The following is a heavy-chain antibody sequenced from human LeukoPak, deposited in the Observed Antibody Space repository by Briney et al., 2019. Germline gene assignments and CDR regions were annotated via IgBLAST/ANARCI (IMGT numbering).Heavy chain of an antibody. CDR2: ISGDGGST. J-gene: IGHJ6*02. Sequence: GGSLRLSCAASGFTFDDYAMHWVRQAPGKGLEWVSLISGDGGSTYYADSVKGRFTISRDNSKNSLYLQMNSLRTEDTALYYCAKDMEGSGSSGIDVWGQGTTVTVSS. CDR1: GFTFDDYA. CDR3: AKDMEGSGSSGIDV. V-gene: IGHV3-43*02. D-gene: IGHD3-10*01.